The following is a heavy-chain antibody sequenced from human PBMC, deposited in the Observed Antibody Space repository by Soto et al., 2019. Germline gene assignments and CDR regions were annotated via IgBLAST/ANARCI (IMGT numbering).Heavy chain of an antibody. V-gene: IGHV4-30-2*01. CDR3: AFYGDYGEGVRGAYGMDV. Sequence: SETLSLTCAVSGGSISSGGYSWSWIRQPPGKGLEWIGYIYHSGSTYYNPSLKSRVTISVDSSKNQFSLKLSSVTAADTAVYYCAFYGDYGEGVRGAYGMDVWGQGTTVTVSS. D-gene: IGHD4-17*01. CDR2: IYHSGST. J-gene: IGHJ6*02. CDR1: GGSISSGGYS.